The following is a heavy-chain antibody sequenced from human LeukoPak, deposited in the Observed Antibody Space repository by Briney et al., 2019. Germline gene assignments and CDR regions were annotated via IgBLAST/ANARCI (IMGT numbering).Heavy chain of an antibody. J-gene: IGHJ5*02. Sequence: SETLSLTCTVSGYSISNTYYWGWIRQLPGKGLEWIGSIYYSGSTLYNPSLKSRVTMSMDTSKDQFSLKLSSVTAAATAVYYCASQGGGYDGSGYWHWFDHWGQGTLVTVSS. CDR3: ASQGGGYDGSGYWHWFDH. CDR2: IYYSGST. D-gene: IGHD3-22*01. CDR1: GYSISNTYY. V-gene: IGHV4-38-2*02.